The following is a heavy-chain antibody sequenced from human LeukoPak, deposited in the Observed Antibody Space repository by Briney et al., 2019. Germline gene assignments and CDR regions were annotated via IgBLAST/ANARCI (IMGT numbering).Heavy chain of an antibody. CDR1: GFTFSSYA. Sequence: GGSLRLSCAASGFTFSSYAMSWVRQAPGKGLEWVSAISGSGGSIYYADSVKGRFTISRDNSKNTLYLQMNSLRAEDTAVYYCAKEARNYYDSSGYPIDYWGQGTLVTVSS. D-gene: IGHD3-22*01. CDR2: ISGSGGSI. J-gene: IGHJ4*02. V-gene: IGHV3-23*01. CDR3: AKEARNYYDSSGYPIDY.